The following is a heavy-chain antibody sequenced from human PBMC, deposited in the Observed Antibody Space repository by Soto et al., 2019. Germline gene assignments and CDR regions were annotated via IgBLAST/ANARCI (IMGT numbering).Heavy chain of an antibody. V-gene: IGHV1-18*01. CDR2: ISAYNGNT. CDR1: GYTFTSYG. J-gene: IGHJ6*02. Sequence: ASVKVSCKASGYTFTSYGISWVRQAPGQGLEWMGWISAYNGNTNYAQKLQGRVTMTTDTSTSTAYMELRSLRSDDTAVYYCARSRTIFGVADYYYYGMDVWGQGTKVTGSS. CDR3: ARSRTIFGVADYYYYGMDV. D-gene: IGHD3-3*01.